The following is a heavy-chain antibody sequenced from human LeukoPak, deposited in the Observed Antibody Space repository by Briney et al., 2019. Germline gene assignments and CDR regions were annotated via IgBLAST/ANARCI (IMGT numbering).Heavy chain of an antibody. V-gene: IGHV3-23*01. CDR1: GFTFSSYA. J-gene: IGHJ4*02. CDR2: IRGSGVTT. CDR3: ANGHGEAGQLGDY. D-gene: IGHD3-10*01. Sequence: GGSLRLSCAASGFTFSSYAMSWVRQAPGKGLEWVSGIRGSGVTTDYADSVKGRFTISRDNSKNTVYLQMNSLRDEDTAVYYCANGHGEAGQLGDYWGQGTLVTVSS.